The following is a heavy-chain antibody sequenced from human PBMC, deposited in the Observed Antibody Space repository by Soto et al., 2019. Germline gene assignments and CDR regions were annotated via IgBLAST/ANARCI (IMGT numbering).Heavy chain of an antibody. CDR2: ISSSSSYI. D-gene: IGHD2-15*01. CDR1: GFTFSSYS. J-gene: IGHJ4*02. V-gene: IGHV3-21*06. Sequence: GGFLRLSCAASGFTFSSYSMNWVRQAPGKGLEWVSSISSSSSYIYYGDSVKGRFTISRDNAKNSLYLQMNSLRAEDTAVYYCARDDCSGGSCYALDYWGQGTLVTVSS. CDR3: ARDDCSGGSCYALDY.